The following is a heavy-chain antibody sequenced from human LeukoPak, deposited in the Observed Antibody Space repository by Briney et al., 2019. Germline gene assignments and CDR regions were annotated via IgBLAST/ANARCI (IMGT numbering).Heavy chain of an antibody. D-gene: IGHD3-22*01. V-gene: IGHV3-23*01. CDR3: AKVTLTYYYDSSGYYPG. J-gene: IGHJ4*02. CDR2: IFAGSGTT. CDR1: GFTFSRYF. Sequence: GGSLRLSCAASGFTFSRYFLAWVRQAPGKGLEWVASIFAGSGTTHYADSVKGRFTISRDNSKNTLYLQMNSLRAEDTAVYYCAKVTLTYYYDSSGYYPGWGQGTLVTVSS.